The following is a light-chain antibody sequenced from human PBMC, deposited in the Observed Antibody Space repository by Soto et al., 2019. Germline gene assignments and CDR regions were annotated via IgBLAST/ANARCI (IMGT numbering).Light chain of an antibody. Sequence: QSALTQPASVSGSPGQSITISCTGTSSDVGGYNYVYWYQQHPGKAPKLMIYDVSNRPSGIANRFSGSKSGNTASLTISGLQAEDDADDYCSSYTSSSTVVFGGGTKLTVL. CDR1: SSDVGGYNY. CDR3: SSYTSSSTVV. CDR2: DVS. J-gene: IGLJ2*01. V-gene: IGLV2-14*01.